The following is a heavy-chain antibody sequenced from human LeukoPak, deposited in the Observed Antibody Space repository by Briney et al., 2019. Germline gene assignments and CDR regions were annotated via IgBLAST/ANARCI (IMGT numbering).Heavy chain of an antibody. CDR3: SGRYGPGPV. CDR1: GYTFSAHH. V-gene: IGHV1-2*02. CDR2: ILPDSGDT. Sequence: ASVKVSCKASGYTFSAHHIHWVRQAPGQGLEWMGWILPDSGDTKYSQKFQDRMTFTTDTSTNTAYMELSRLIPDDTAVYYCSGRYGPGPVWGQGTLISASP. J-gene: IGHJ4*02. D-gene: IGHD3-10*01.